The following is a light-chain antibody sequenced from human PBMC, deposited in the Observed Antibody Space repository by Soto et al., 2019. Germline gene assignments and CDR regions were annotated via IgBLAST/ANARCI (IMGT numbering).Light chain of an antibody. CDR1: QSINSN. J-gene: IGKJ5*01. Sequence: EIVMTQSPGTLSLSPGETATLSCRASQSINSNYLAWYQQKPGQAPRLLIYGISTRAADIPARFSGSGSGTEFTLTISSLQSEDFAVYYCQQHSKWPITFGQGTRLEI. V-gene: IGKV3-15*01. CDR3: QQHSKWPIT. CDR2: GIS.